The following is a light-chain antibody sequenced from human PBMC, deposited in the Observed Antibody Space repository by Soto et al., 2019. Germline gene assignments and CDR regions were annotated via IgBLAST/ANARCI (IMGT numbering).Light chain of an antibody. J-gene: IGKJ1*01. CDR3: QQYNSYGWT. CDR2: DAS. Sequence: DIQMTQSPSTLSASVGDRVTITCRASQSISSWLAWYQQKPGKAPKVLIFDASSLESGVPSRFSGSGSATEFTLTISSLQPDDFAAYYCQQYNSYGWTFGQGTKVEIK. CDR1: QSISSW. V-gene: IGKV1-5*01.